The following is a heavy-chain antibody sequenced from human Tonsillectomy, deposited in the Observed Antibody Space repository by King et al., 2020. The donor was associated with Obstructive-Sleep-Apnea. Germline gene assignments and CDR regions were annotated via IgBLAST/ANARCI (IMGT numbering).Heavy chain of an antibody. V-gene: IGHV3-33*01. CDR3: ARDKGLY. J-gene: IGHJ4*02. Sequence: VQLVESGGGVVQPGRSLRLSCAASGLTFSSYGMHWVRQAPGNGLDGVAVIWYDGSNKYYADSVKGRFTISRDNSKNTLYLQMNSLRAEDTAVYYCARDKGLYWGQGTLVTVSS. CDR1: GLTFSSYG. CDR2: IWYDGSNK.